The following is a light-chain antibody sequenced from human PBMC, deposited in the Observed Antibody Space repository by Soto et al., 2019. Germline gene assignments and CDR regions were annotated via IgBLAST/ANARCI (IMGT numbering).Light chain of an antibody. CDR3: RQAIHTPPYT. Sequence: DVVMTQSPLPLSVTPGEPASISCRSGQSLLYRNGYNSLEWYLQKPGQSPQLLIYLCSNRASGVPDKFSGRGSGTDFTLKISRVEAGDVGVYYCRQAIHTPPYTGGQGTKLEI. V-gene: IGKV2-28*01. CDR2: LCS. CDR1: QSLLYRNGYNS. J-gene: IGKJ2*01.